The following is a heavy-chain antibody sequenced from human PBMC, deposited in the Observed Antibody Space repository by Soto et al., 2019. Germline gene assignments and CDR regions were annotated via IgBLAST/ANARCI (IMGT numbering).Heavy chain of an antibody. V-gene: IGHV6-1*01. CDR2: TYYRSKWYN. CDR3: ARGEERVAMPSGY. CDR1: GDSVSSNSAA. D-gene: IGHD2-2*01. J-gene: IGHJ4*02. Sequence: SQTLSLTCAISGDSVSSNSAAWNWIRQSPSRGLEWLGRTYYRSKWYNDYAVSVKGRITINPDTSKNQFSLKLSSVTAADTAVYYCARGEERVAMPSGYWGQGTLVTVSS.